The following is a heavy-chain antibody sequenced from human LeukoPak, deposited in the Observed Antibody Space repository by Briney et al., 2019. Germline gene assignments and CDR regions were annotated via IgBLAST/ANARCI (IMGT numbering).Heavy chain of an antibody. D-gene: IGHD6-13*01. Sequence: SETLSLTCTVSGYSISSGFYWGWIRQPPGKGLEWIGSIYHSGSTYYNPSLKSRVTISVDTSKNQFSLKLSSVTAADTAVYYCVGRALGVAAAQRIPWGQGTLVTVSS. CDR1: GYSISSGFY. CDR2: IYHSGST. V-gene: IGHV4-38-2*02. CDR3: VGRALGVAAAQRIP. J-gene: IGHJ5*02.